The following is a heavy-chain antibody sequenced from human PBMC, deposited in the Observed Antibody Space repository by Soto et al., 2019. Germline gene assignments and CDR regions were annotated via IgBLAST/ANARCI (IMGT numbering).Heavy chain of an antibody. CDR2: IYWDDDK. CDR1: GFSLSTTEEG. J-gene: IGHJ4*02. Sequence: QITLKESGPTLVKPTQTRTLTCTFSGFSLSTTEEGVGWIRQPPGKAPEWLALIYWDDDKRYSPSLKTRLTITKDTSKNQVVLTVTNVDPVDTATYYCAHGSCFGADCYPNPYFDFWGQGILVTVSS. D-gene: IGHD2-21*02. V-gene: IGHV2-5*02. CDR3: AHGSCFGADCYPNPYFDF.